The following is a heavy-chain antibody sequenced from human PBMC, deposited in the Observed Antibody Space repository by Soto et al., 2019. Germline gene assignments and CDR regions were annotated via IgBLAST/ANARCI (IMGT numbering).Heavy chain of an antibody. CDR2: IYHSGST. D-gene: IGHD3-10*01. CDR3: ATIKLGSNRLDY. CDR1: GDSISRSYW. J-gene: IGHJ4*02. V-gene: IGHV4-4*02. Sequence: PSETLSLTCAVSGDSISRSYWWSWVRQFPGKGLEWIGEIYHSGSTIYNPSLQSRVTLSVDKSKNEFSLKMSSVTAADTAVYYCATIKLGSNRLDYWGQGTLVTV.